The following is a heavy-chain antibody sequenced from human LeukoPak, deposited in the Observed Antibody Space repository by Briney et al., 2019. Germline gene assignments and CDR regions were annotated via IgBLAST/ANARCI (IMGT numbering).Heavy chain of an antibody. CDR2: ISSSGSAT. D-gene: IGHD3-10*01. CDR3: ASGGHYGLGRPYGMYV. J-gene: IGHJ6*02. V-gene: IGHV3-11*01. CDR1: GFTFSDHD. Sequence: PGGSLRLSCAASGFTFSDHDMSWIRQTPGKGLEWVAYISSSGSATHYADSVKGRFTISRDNARNSVYLQMNSLRAEDTAVYCASGGHYGLGRPYGMYVWGQGATVTVSS.